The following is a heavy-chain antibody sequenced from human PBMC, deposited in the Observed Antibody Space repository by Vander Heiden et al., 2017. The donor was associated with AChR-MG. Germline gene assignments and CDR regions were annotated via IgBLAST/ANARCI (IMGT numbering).Heavy chain of an antibody. Sequence: QVQLVESGGGVVQPGRSLRLSCAASGFTFSSYGLHWVRQAPGKGLEWVAVIWYDGSNKYYADSVKGRFTISRDNSKNTLFLQMNSLRAEDTAVYYCARDRIVVVPAAMMSYYGMDVWGQGTTVTVSS. D-gene: IGHD2-2*01. CDR3: ARDRIVVVPAAMMSYYGMDV. V-gene: IGHV3-33*01. J-gene: IGHJ6*02. CDR2: IWYDGSNK. CDR1: GFTFSSYG.